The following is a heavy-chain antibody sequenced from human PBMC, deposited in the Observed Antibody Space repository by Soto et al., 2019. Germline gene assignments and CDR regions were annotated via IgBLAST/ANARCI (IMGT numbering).Heavy chain of an antibody. Sequence: EVQLVESGGGLVKPGGSLRLSCAASGFTFSSYSMNWVRQAPGKGLEWVSSISSSSSYIYYADSVKGRFTISRDNAKNSLYLQMNSLRAEDTAVYYCASCGYSYGYYAFDIWGQGTMVTVPS. CDR3: ASCGYSYGYYAFDI. CDR1: GFTFSSYS. CDR2: ISSSSSYI. J-gene: IGHJ3*02. D-gene: IGHD5-18*01. V-gene: IGHV3-21*01.